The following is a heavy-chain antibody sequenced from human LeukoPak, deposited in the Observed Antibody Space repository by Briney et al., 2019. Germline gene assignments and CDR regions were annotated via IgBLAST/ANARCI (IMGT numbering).Heavy chain of an antibody. CDR1: GGSISSYY. CDR2: IYYSGST. V-gene: IGHV4-59*01. CDR3: ARAGVRGVIKYNWFDP. Sequence: ASETLSLTCTVSGGSISSYYWSWIRQPPGKGLEWIGYIYYSGSTNYNPSIKSRVTMSVDTSKNQFSLKLSSVTAADTAVYYCARAGVRGVIKYNWFDPWGQGTLVTVSS. J-gene: IGHJ5*02. D-gene: IGHD3-10*01.